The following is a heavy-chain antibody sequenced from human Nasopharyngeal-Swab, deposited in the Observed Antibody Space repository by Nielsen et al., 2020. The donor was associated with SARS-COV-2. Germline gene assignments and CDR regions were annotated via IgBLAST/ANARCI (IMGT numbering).Heavy chain of an antibody. CDR1: GFTLSNAW. CDR2: IRSNSDGGTT. V-gene: IGHV3-15*01. Sequence: GESLKISCAASGFTLSNAWMSWVRQAPGKGLEWVGRIRSNSDGGTTDYAAPVKGRFTISRDDSKSTVFLQMDSLKTEDTAMYYCTTGSYRWGQGTLVTVSS. D-gene: IGHD2-21*01. CDR3: TTGSYR. J-gene: IGHJ4*02.